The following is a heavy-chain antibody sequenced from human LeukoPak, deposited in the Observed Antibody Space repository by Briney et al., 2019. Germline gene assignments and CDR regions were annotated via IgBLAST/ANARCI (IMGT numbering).Heavy chain of an antibody. J-gene: IGHJ4*02. CDR1: GYTFTSYG. Sequence: VKVSCKASGYTFTSYGISRVRQAPGQGLEWMGWISAYNGNTNYAEKLQRRVTMSTDTSTSTAYMELRSLRSDDTAVYYCARVQGYGDYLDYWGQGTLVTVSS. V-gene: IGHV1-18*01. CDR2: ISAYNGNT. D-gene: IGHD4-17*01. CDR3: ARVQGYGDYLDY.